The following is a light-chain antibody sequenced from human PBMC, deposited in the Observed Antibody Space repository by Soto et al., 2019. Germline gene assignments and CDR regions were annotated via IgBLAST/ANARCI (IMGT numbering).Light chain of an antibody. J-gene: IGLJ1*01. Sequence: QSVLTEPASVSGSTGQSITISCTGTSSDVGGYNFVSWFQHHPGKAPKVMIYEVSNRPSGVSNRFSGSKSGNTASLTISGLQAEDEADYYCTSYTSSSIFYVFGTGTKVTVL. CDR2: EVS. V-gene: IGLV2-14*01. CDR1: SSDVGGYNF. CDR3: TSYTSSSIFYV.